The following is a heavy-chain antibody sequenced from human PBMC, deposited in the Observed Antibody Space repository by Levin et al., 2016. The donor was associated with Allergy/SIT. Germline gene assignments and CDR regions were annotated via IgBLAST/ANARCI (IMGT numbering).Heavy chain of an antibody. Sequence: WVRQAPGQGLEWMGWINPNSGGTNYAQKFQGRVTMTRDTSISTAYMELSRLRSDDTAVYYCARDRIAAAGSGGLADWGQGTLVTVSS. V-gene: IGHV1-2*02. CDR2: INPNSGGT. CDR3: ARDRIAAAGSGGLAD. J-gene: IGHJ4*02. D-gene: IGHD6-13*01.